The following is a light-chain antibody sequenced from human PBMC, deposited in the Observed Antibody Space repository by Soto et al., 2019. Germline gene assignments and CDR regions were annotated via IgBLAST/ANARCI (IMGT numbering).Light chain of an antibody. Sequence: EIVLAQSPATLSLSPGERATLSCRASQTVSNYLAWYQQKPGQAPRLLIYDASNRATGVPARFSGRGSGTDLTLTISSLEPEDFAVYYCQQRKKWPGPFGQGTKVDI. CDR2: DAS. CDR1: QTVSNY. V-gene: IGKV3-11*01. J-gene: IGKJ1*01. CDR3: QQRKKWPGP.